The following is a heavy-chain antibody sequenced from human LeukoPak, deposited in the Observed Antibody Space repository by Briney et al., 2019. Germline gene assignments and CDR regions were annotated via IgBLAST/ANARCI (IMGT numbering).Heavy chain of an antibody. D-gene: IGHD3-10*01. CDR3: ARVSYYGSGSYLVDY. V-gene: IGHV1-69*04. Sequence: ASVKVSCKASGYTFTSYGISWVRQAPGQGLEWMGRIIPILGIANYAQKFQGRVTITADKSTSTAYMELSSLRSEDTAVYYCARVSYYGSGSYLVDYWGQGTLVTVSS. CDR1: GYTFTSYG. J-gene: IGHJ4*02. CDR2: IIPILGIA.